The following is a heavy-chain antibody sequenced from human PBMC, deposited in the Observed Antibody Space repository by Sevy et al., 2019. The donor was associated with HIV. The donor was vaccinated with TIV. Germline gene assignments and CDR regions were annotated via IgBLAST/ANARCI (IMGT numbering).Heavy chain of an antibody. J-gene: IGHJ4*02. D-gene: IGHD3-3*01. CDR1: GFTFSSYA. Sequence: GGSLRLSCAASGFTFSSYAMHWVRQAPGKGLEWVAVISYDGSNKYYADSVKSRFTISRDNSKNTLYLQMNSLRAEDTAVYYCARGGDDFWSGYYDYWGQGTLVTVSS. CDR2: ISYDGSNK. V-gene: IGHV3-30-3*01. CDR3: ARGGDDFWSGYYDY.